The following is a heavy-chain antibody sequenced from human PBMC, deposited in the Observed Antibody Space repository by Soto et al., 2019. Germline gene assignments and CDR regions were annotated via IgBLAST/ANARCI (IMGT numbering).Heavy chain of an antibody. CDR1: GFTFGSYA. V-gene: IGHV3-23*01. CDR3: AKFAPSPSDSYSYYCFDF. D-gene: IGHD5-18*01. Sequence: LRLSCAASGFTFGSYAMSWVRQAPGKRLEWVSAISSSGGSTYYADSVKDRFTISRDNSKNTLYLQMNSLRAEDTAVYYCAKFAPSPSDSYSYYCFDFSRQGPLGTGFS. J-gene: IGHJ4*02. CDR2: ISSSGGST.